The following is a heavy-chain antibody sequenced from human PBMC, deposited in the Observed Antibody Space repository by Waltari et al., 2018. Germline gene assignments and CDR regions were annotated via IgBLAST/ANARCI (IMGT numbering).Heavy chain of an antibody. V-gene: IGHV4-39*01. Sequence: QLQLQESGPGLVKPSETLSLTCTVSGGSISSSSYYWGWIRQPPGKGLEWIGSIYYSGSTYYNPSLKSRVTISVDTSKNQFSLKLSSVTAADTAVYYCASQVAAKEGGWFDPWGQGTLVTVSS. CDR1: GGSISSSSYY. CDR2: IYYSGST. CDR3: ASQVAAKEGGWFDP. D-gene: IGHD2-15*01. J-gene: IGHJ5*02.